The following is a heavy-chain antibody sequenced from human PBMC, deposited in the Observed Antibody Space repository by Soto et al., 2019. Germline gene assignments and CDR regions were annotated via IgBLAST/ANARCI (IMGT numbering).Heavy chain of an antibody. D-gene: IGHD3-22*01. CDR1: GFTFSSYW. CDR3: ARDKMGDYYYDSSGYYYGSRDVFDI. J-gene: IGHJ3*02. V-gene: IGHV3-7*05. Sequence: PGGSLRLSCAASGFTFSSYWMSWVRQAPGKGLEWVANIKQDGSEEYYVDSVKGRFTISRDNAKNSLYLQMNSLRAEDTAVYYCARDKMGDYYYDSSGYYYGSRDVFDIWGQGTMVTVSS. CDR2: IKQDGSEE.